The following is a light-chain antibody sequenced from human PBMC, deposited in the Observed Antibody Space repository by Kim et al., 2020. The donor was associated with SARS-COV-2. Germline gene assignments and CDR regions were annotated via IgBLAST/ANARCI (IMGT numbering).Light chain of an antibody. CDR3: LLSWSGGRV. Sequence: PGGTVTLTCGASTGGVTSDRYPYWFQQKPGQAPRTLIYDTGNKHAWTPARFSGSLLGGKAALTLSGAQPEDEAEYYCLLSWSGGRVFGGGTQLTVL. CDR2: DTG. CDR1: TGGVTSDRY. V-gene: IGLV7-46*01. J-gene: IGLJ3*02.